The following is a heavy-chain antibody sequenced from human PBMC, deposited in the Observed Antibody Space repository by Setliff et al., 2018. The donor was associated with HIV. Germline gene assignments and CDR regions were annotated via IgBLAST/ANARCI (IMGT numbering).Heavy chain of an antibody. D-gene: IGHD6-13*01. CDR3: AREDSSWYGSLDY. J-gene: IGHJ4*02. V-gene: IGHV3-48*01. CDR1: GFNFSMYS. Sequence: QPGGSLRLSCAASGFNFSMYSMNWVRQAPGKGLEWVSYINYASGTIYYADFVKGRFTISRDNSENTLYLQMNSLRAEDMAVYYCAREDSSWYGSLDYWGQGTLVTVSS. CDR2: INYASGTI.